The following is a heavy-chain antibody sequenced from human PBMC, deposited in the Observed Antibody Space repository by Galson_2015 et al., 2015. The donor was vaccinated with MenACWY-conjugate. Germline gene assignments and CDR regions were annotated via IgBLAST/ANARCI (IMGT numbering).Heavy chain of an antibody. V-gene: IGHV6-1*01. Sequence: CAISGDSVSSQSAAWHWIRQSPSRGLEWLGRTYYRTKWYTDYAVTVKSRISINPDTSTKQLTLHLNSVTPEDTAVYYCARAALLRGYIFMYFFDYWGQGTLVSVSS. CDR3: ARAALLRGYIFMYFFDY. J-gene: IGHJ4*02. D-gene: IGHD5-18*01. CDR1: GDSVSSQSAA. CDR2: TYYRTKWYT.